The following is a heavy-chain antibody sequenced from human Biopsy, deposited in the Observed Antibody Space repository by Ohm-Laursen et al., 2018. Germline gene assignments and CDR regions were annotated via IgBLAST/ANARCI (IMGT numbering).Heavy chain of an antibody. D-gene: IGHD4-17*01. CDR1: GYSFTSYY. CDR2: INPSGSTT. Sequence: SSVKVSCKASGYSFTSYYMHWVRQAPGQGLEWMGMINPSGSTTSYPQIFQGRVTMTRDTSKSTVYMELSSLRSADTAVYFCARNTGRYGDLYYFDYWGQGTLVTVSS. J-gene: IGHJ4*02. CDR3: ARNTGRYGDLYYFDY. V-gene: IGHV1-46*01.